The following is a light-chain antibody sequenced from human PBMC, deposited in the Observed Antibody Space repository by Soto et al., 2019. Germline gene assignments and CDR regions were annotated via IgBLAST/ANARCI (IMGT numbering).Light chain of an antibody. J-gene: IGKJ5*01. CDR1: PSVGGRF. CDR3: QQYGTSPIA. Sequence: EIGLTHSPGPLSLSPGEIATLSCRASPSVGGRFLAWYQQKPGQAPRLLIDVASTRATGIPDRFSGSGSGTDFTLTISSLEPEDFAVYYCQQYGTSPIAFGQGTRLE. CDR2: VAS. V-gene: IGKV3-20*01.